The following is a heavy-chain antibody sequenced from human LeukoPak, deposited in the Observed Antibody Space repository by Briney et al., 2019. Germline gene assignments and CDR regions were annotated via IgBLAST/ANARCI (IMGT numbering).Heavy chain of an antibody. CDR1: GYTFTGYY. V-gene: IGHV1-2*02. CDR2: INPNSGGT. CDR3: ARQPQNPLIRLGELSSPHFDY. J-gene: IGHJ4*02. D-gene: IGHD3-16*02. Sequence: ASVKVSCKASGYTFTGYYMHWVRQAPGQGLEWMGWINPNSGGTNYAQKFQGRVTMTRDTSICTAYMELSRLRSDDTAVYYCARQPQNPLIRLGELSSPHFDYWGQGTLVTVSS.